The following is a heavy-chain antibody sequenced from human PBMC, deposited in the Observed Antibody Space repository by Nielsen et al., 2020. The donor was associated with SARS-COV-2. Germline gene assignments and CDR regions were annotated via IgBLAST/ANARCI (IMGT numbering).Heavy chain of an antibody. D-gene: IGHD1-7*01. V-gene: IGHV4-31*03. Sequence: SETLSLTCTVSGGSISSGGYYWSWIRQHPGKGLEWIGYIYYSGSTYYNPSLKSRVTISVDTSKNQFSLKLSSVTAADTAVYYCVREGRITGTTDWFDPWGQGTLVTVSS. CDR2: IYYSGST. CDR3: VREGRITGTTDWFDP. CDR1: GGSISSGGYY. J-gene: IGHJ5*02.